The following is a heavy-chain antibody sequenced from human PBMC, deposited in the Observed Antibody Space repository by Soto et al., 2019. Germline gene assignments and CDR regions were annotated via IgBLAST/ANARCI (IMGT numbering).Heavy chain of an antibody. CDR3: ARAAIGSWYGYVNWFAP. CDR1: GGTIRSGGYY. D-gene: IGHD6-13*01. Sequence: SEPLSLTCTVSGGTIRSGGYYWSWIRQHPGKGLEWIGYIYYSGSTYYNPSLKSRVTISVDTSKNQFSLKLSSVTAADTAVYYCARAAIGSWYGYVNWFAPWGQGTLVTVSS. CDR2: IYYSGST. V-gene: IGHV4-31*03. J-gene: IGHJ5*02.